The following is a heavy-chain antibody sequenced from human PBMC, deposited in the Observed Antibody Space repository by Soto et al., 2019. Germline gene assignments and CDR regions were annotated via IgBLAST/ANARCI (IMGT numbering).Heavy chain of an antibody. CDR1: GGTFSSYA. J-gene: IGHJ3*02. Sequence: QVQLVQYGTEVKKPGTSLKVYCKASGGTFSSYAISWVRQAHGPGLAGLGGIIPIFGTTNYAEKLRGRVTITADEYKSTAYVDLRSLRSEGTAVYYCARSFKYGSGTFEAFDNWCQWTMVTVYS. CDR2: IIPIFGTT. D-gene: IGHD3-10*01. V-gene: IGHV1-69*01. CDR3: ARSFKYGSGTFEAFDN.